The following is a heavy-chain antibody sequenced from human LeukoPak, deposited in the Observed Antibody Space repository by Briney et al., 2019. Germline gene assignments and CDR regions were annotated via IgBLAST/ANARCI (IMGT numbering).Heavy chain of an antibody. CDR3: ARDTRDAFDI. CDR1: GGSISGFY. Sequence: PSETLSLTCTVSGGSISGFYWNWIRQPPGKGLEWIGYVYYSGNTNYNPSLKSRVAISLDTSKNQFSLKLRSVTAADTAVYYCARDTRDAFDIWGQGTMVTVSS. CDR2: VYYSGNT. J-gene: IGHJ3*02. V-gene: IGHV4-59*01.